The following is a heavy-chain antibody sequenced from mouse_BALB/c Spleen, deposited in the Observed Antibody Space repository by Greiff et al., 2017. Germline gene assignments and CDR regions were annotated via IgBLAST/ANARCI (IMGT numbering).Heavy chain of an antibody. D-gene: IGHD2-3*01. V-gene: IGHV5-6*01. J-gene: IGHJ4*01. CDR2: ISSGGSYT. CDR1: GFTFSSYG. Sequence: EVQVVESGGDLVKPGGSLKLSCAASGFTFSSYGMSWVRQTPDKRLEWVATISSGGSYTYYPDSVKGRFTISRDNAKNTLYLQMSSLKSEDTAMYYCARRSDGNYAMDYWGQGTSVTVSS. CDR3: ARRSDGNYAMDY.